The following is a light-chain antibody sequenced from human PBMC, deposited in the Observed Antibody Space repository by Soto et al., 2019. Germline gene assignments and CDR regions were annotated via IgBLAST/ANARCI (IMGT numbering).Light chain of an antibody. V-gene: IGLV2-23*01. CDR3: CSSAGSRTSWM. J-gene: IGLJ3*02. CDR2: DDI. CDR1: GSDFRTYNL. Sequence: QSALTQPASVSGSPGQSITISCTGTGSDFRTYNLVSWYQQHPGKAPKLIIYDDIQRPSGISNRFSGSKSGNTASLTVSGLQAEDEANYFCCSSAGSRTSWMFGGGTKLTVL.